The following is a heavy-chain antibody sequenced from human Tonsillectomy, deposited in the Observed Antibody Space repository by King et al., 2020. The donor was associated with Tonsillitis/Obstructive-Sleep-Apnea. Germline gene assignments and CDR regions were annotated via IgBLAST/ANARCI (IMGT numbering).Heavy chain of an antibody. CDR3: AREGGALFYFDY. Sequence: VQLVESGGGLIQPGGSLRLSCVASGFTVSDNYMSWVRQAPGEGLEWVSVIYSGGGTHYADSIKGRFTISRDNSKNTVYLQMNSLRAEDTAVYYFAREGGALFYFDYWGQGTLVTVSS. J-gene: IGHJ4*02. V-gene: IGHV3-53*01. CDR1: GFTVSDNY. CDR2: IYSGGGT. D-gene: IGHD3-16*01.